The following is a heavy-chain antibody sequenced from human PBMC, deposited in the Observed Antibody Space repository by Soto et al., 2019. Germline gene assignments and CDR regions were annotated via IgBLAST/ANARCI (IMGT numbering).Heavy chain of an antibody. CDR2: ISYDGSNK. D-gene: IGHD3-16*01. V-gene: IGHV3-30*18. J-gene: IGHJ6*01. Sequence: QVQLVESGGGVVQPGRSLRLSCAASGFTFSSYGMHWVRQAPGKGLEWVAVISYDGSNKYYADSVKGRFTISRDNSKNTLYLQMNSLRAEDTAVYYCAKDLRDFGDYVWGGVYYYYGMDVW. CDR3: AKDLRDFGDYVWGGVYYYYGMDV. CDR1: GFTFSSYG.